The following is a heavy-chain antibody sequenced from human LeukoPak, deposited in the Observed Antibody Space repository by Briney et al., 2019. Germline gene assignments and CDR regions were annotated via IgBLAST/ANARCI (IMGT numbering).Heavy chain of an antibody. D-gene: IGHD1-1*01. J-gene: IGHJ4*02. V-gene: IGHV3-30*03. CDR3: ARDPGNDSGLLPPFDY. Sequence: GGSLRLSCAASGFTFSSYGMHWVRQAPGKGLEWVAVISYDGSNKYYADSVKGRFTISRDNSKNTLYLQMNSLRAEDTAVYYCARDPGNDSGLLPPFDYWGQGTLVTVSS. CDR1: GFTFSSYG. CDR2: ISYDGSNK.